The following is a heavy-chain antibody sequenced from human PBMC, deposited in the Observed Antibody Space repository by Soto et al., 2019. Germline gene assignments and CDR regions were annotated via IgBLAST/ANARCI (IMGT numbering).Heavy chain of an antibody. Sequence: QVQLVQSGAEVKKPGSSVKVSCKASGGTFSSYAISWVRQAPGQGLEWMGGIIPIFGTANYAQKFQGRVTITADESTSTAYMELSSLRSEDTDGYYCARERGSGSYRYYGMYVWGQGTTVTVSS. V-gene: IGHV1-69*12. D-gene: IGHD3-10*01. CDR3: ARERGSGSYRYYGMYV. CDR1: GGTFSSYA. CDR2: IIPIFGTA. J-gene: IGHJ6*02.